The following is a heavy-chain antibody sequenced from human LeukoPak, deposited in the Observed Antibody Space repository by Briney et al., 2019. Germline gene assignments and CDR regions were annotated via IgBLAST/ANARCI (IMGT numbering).Heavy chain of an antibody. V-gene: IGHV3-30*03. CDR3: ARDPAVDTAMAHYGGYFDY. CDR2: ISYDGSNK. J-gene: IGHJ4*02. CDR1: GFTFSNYW. D-gene: IGHD5-18*01. Sequence: PGGSLRLSCAASGFTFSNYWMSWVRQAPGKGLEWVAVISYDGSNKYYADSVKGRFTISRDNSKNTLYLQMNSLRAEDTAVYYSARDPAVDTAMAHYGGYFDYWGQGTLVTVSS.